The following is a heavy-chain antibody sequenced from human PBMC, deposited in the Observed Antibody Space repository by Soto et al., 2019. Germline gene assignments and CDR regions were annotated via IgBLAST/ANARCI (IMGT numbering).Heavy chain of an antibody. V-gene: IGHV1-18*01. CDR3: ARGRPHDY. Sequence: EASVKVSCKASGYTFSNYGMTWVRQAPGQGLEWMGWLSVYNGNTNYAQNFRGRLTVTTDSFTSTAYMELHSLTSDDTAVYYCARGRPHDYWGQGTLVTVSS. D-gene: IGHD3-3*01. J-gene: IGHJ4*02. CDR1: GYTFSNYG. CDR2: LSVYNGNT.